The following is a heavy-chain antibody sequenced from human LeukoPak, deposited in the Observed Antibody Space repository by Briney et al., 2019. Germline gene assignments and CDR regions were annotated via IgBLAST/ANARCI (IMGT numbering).Heavy chain of an antibody. CDR1: GFTFSSYE. CDR2: ISSSGSTI. D-gene: IGHD2-15*01. V-gene: IGHV3-48*03. J-gene: IGHJ6*03. Sequence: GGSLRLFCAASGFTFSSYEINWVRQAPGKGLEWVSYISSSGSTIFYADSVKGRFTISRDNAKNSLYLQMNSLRAEDTAVYYCARGCSGGSCYSDYYYYYMDVWGKGTTVTIS. CDR3: ARGCSGGSCYSDYYYYYMDV.